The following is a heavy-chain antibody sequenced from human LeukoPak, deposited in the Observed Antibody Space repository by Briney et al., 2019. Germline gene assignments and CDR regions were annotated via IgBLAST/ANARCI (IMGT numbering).Heavy chain of an antibody. V-gene: IGHV3-21*01. CDR2: ISSSSSYR. J-gene: IGHJ4*02. CDR1: GFTFSRYS. Sequence: GGSLRLTCAASGFTFSRYSMNWVRQAPGKGLEWVSSISSSSSYRYYADSVKGRFTISRDNAKNSLHLQMNSLRAEDTAVYYCMSYAGRSDDYWGQGTLVTVSS. CDR3: MSYAGRSDDY. D-gene: IGHD3-16*01.